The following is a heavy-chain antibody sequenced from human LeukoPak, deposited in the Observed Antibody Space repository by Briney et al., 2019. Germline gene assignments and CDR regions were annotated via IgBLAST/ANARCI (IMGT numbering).Heavy chain of an antibody. CDR3: ARWHGTYMAY. J-gene: IGHJ4*02. CDR2: IIPVFGKP. Sequence: GASVKVSCKVSGDTFTSYAITWVRQAPGQGLEWMGGIIPVFGKPNYAQNFQGRLTITADESTSTAYMELSSLKSEDTAVYYCARWHGTYMAYWGQGTLVTVSS. V-gene: IGHV1-69*13. D-gene: IGHD1-26*01. CDR1: GDTFTSYA.